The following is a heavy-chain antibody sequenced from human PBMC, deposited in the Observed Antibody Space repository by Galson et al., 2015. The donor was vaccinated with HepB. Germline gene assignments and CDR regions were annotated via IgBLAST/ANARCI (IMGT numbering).Heavy chain of an antibody. Sequence: SLRLSCAASGFTFSSYSMNWVRQAPGKGLEWVSYISSSSSTIYYADSVKGRFTISRDNAKNSLYLQMNSLRAEDTAVYYCARDLVGLPRSGMGDYWGQGTLVTVSS. CDR1: GFTFSSYS. J-gene: IGHJ4*02. CDR3: ARDLVGLPRSGMGDY. V-gene: IGHV3-48*01. D-gene: IGHD3-10*01. CDR2: ISSSSSTI.